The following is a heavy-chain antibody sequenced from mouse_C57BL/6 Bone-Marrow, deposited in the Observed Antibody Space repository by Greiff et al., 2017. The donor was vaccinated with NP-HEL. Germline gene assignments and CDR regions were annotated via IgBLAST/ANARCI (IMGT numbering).Heavy chain of an antibody. CDR1: GYTFTDYE. D-gene: IGHD1-1*01. CDR3: TRGKLLRSPFDY. Sequence: QVQLQQSGAELVRPGASVTLSCKASGYTFTDYEMHWVKQTPVHGLEWIGAIDPETGGTAYNQKFKGKAILTADKSSSTAYMELRSLTPEDSAVYYCTRGKLLRSPFDYWGQGTTLTVSS. V-gene: IGHV1-15*01. CDR2: IDPETGGT. J-gene: IGHJ2*01.